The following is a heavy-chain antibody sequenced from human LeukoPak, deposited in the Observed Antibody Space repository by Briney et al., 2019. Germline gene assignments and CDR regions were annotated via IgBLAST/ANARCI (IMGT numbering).Heavy chain of an antibody. CDR1: GGSFSGYY. Sequence: SETLSLTCAVYGGSFSGYYWSWIRQPPGKGLEWIGEINHSGSTNYNPSLKGRVTISVDTSKNQFSLKLSSVTAADTAVYYWARVYGNPYSYDSSGHRPFAYWGQETQLTV. D-gene: IGHD3-22*01. CDR3: ARVYGNPYSYDSSGHRPFAY. J-gene: IGHJ4*02. V-gene: IGHV4-34*01. CDR2: INHSGST.